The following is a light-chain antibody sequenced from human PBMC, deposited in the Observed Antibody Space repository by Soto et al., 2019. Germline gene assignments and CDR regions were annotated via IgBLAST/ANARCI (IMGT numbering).Light chain of an antibody. V-gene: IGKV1-5*01. CDR2: DAS. CDR3: QKYNSFWT. J-gene: IGKJ1*01. Sequence: DIQMTQSPSTLSASVGDRVTISCRASQTISNWLAWYQQKPGKAPKLLIYDASSLESGVPSRFSGSESGTEFTLTISSLQPEDFATYYCQKYNSFWTFGQGTKVEIK. CDR1: QTISNW.